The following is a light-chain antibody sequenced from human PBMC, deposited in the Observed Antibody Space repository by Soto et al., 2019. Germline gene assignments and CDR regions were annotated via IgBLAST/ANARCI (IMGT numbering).Light chain of an antibody. V-gene: IGKV1-6*01. J-gene: IGKJ1*01. CDR1: RDIGND. CDR3: LQHFNFSWT. Sequence: AIQMTQSPSSLSASVGDRVTITCRASRDIGNDLGWYQQKPGKAPKHLIFAASNLQSGVPSRFSGGGSGTDFTLTISSLQADDFATDDCLQHFNFSWTFGQGTKV. CDR2: AAS.